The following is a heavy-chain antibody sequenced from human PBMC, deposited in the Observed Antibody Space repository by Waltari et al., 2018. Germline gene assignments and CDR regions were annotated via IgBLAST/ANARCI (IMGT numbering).Heavy chain of an antibody. J-gene: IGHJ4*02. CDR2: INAGNGNT. Sequence: QVQLVQSGAEVKKPGASVKVSCKASGYTFTSYSMHWVRQAPGQRLEWMGWINAGNGNTKYSQKFQGRVTITTDESTSTAYMELSSLRSEDTAVYYCARATVTYEIDYWGQGTLVTVSS. V-gene: IGHV1-3*01. CDR1: GYTFTSYS. CDR3: ARATVTYEIDY. D-gene: IGHD4-17*01.